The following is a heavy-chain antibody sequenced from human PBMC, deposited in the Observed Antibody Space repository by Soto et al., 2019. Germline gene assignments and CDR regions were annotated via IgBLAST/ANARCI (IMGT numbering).Heavy chain of an antibody. J-gene: IGHJ4*02. CDR3: ARERGSGWTFDY. Sequence: GGSLRLSCAASGFTFSTYSMNWVRQAPGKGLEWVSSISSSSTIYYADSVKGRFTISRDNVQNSLYLQMHSLRAEDRAVYYCARERGSGWTFDYGGQGSLVTVSS. V-gene: IGHV3-48*01. D-gene: IGHD6-19*01. CDR1: GFTFSTYS. CDR2: ISSSSTI.